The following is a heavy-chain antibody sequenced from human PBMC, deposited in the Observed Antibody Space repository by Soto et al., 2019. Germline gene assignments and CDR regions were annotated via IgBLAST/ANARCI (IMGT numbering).Heavy chain of an antibody. Sequence: ESLTLSCAPTGFTFTSYSIHWVRQAPGRGLEWVSYISNSGGTMYYADSVKGRFTISRDNAKNSLYLQMNSLRAEDTAVYYCASASGSQYYGMDVWGQGTTVTVSS. V-gene: IGHV3-48*04. CDR3: ASASGSQYYGMDV. D-gene: IGHD3-10*01. J-gene: IGHJ6*02. CDR1: GFTFTSYS. CDR2: ISNSGGTM.